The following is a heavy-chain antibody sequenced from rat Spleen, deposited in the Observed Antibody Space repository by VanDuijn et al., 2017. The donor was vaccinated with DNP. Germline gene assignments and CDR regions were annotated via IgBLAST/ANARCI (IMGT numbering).Heavy chain of an antibody. CDR1: GFIFNNYW. CDR3: ARLAYSGDGVMDA. V-gene: IGHV5-31*01. Sequence: EVQLVESGGGLVQPGRSLKLSCVASGFIFNNYWMTWIRQAPGKGLDWIASISNTGGSTYYPDSVKGRFTISRDNAKSTLYLQMDSLRSEDTATYYCARLAYSGDGVMDAWGQGASVTVSS. CDR2: ISNTGGST. J-gene: IGHJ4*01. D-gene: IGHD1-1*01.